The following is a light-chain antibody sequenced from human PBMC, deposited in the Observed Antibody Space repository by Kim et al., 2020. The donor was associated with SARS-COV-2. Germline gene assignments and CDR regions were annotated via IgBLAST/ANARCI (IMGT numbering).Light chain of an antibody. J-gene: IGLJ2*01. Sequence: QLVLTQPTSASETPGHRVTIFCSGGPSNIGSNAVSWYQQVPGTAPKLVIYSHNQRPSGVPDRFSGSKSGTSASLAISGLQPEDEADYFCAAWDDRLNGPIFGGGTQLTVL. CDR1: PSNIGSNA. CDR2: SHN. CDR3: AAWDDRLNGPI. V-gene: IGLV1-44*01.